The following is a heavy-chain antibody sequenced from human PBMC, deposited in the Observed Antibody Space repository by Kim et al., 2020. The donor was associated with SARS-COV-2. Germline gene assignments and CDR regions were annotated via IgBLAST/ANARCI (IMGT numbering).Heavy chain of an antibody. D-gene: IGHD5-18*01. J-gene: IGHJ4*02. CDR2: IYYSGST. CDR1: GGSISSYY. Sequence: SETLSLTCTVSGGSISSYYWSWIRQPPGKGLEWIGYIYYSGSTNYNPSLKSRVTISVDTSKNQFSLKLSSVTAADTAVYYCARGKGYSYGYAVFYWGQGTLVTVSS. V-gene: IGHV4-59*01. CDR3: ARGKGYSYGYAVFY.